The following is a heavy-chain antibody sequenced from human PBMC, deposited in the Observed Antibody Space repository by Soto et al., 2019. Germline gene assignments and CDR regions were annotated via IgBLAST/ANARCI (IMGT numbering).Heavy chain of an antibody. Sequence: TSETLSLTCAVYGGSFSGYYWSWIRQPPGKGLEWIGEINHSGSTNYNPSLKSRVTISVDTSKNQFSLKLSSVTAADTAVYCCARGYYDFWSGYYFHYYYYGMDVWGQGTTVTVSS. J-gene: IGHJ6*02. V-gene: IGHV4-34*01. CDR1: GGSFSGYY. D-gene: IGHD3-3*01. CDR3: ARGYYDFWSGYYFHYYYYGMDV. CDR2: INHSGST.